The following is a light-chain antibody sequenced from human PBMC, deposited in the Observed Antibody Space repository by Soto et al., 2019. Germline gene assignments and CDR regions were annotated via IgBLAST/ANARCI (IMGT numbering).Light chain of an antibody. CDR3: QSYNDWPFA. CDR1: ESLFGF. CDR2: GVS. J-gene: IGKJ2*01. Sequence: EIVMTQSPATLSVSPGEQVTLSCRASESLFGFLAWYQHKPGQAPRLLIYGVSTKATGVPARFSGSGSATDFTLTITSLQSDDSAVYYCQSYNDWPFAFGQGTKLEI. V-gene: IGKV3-15*01.